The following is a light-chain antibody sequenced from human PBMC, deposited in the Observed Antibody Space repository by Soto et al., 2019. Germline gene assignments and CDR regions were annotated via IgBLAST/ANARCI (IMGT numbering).Light chain of an antibody. CDR2: DAS. Sequence: LALAILSQYDKESPTLSCRVSQSVSSNLAWPQQKPGQAPRILMYDASTRATGISARFSGSGSGTEFTLTISSLQSEDVAVYYCRQYSNWPPITLGQGRLLEVK. CDR1: QSVSSN. V-gene: IGKV3-15*01. J-gene: IGKJ5*01. CDR3: RQYSNWPPIT.